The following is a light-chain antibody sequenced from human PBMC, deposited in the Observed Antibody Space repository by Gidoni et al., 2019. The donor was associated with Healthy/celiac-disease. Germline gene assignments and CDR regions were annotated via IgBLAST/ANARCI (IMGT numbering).Light chain of an antibody. CDR3: QSYDSSLSGRV. V-gene: IGLV1-40*01. Sequence: QSVLTQPPSVSVAPGQRVTIPCTGSSSNIGAGYDVHWYQQLPGTDPKLLIYGNSNRPSGVPDRFSGSKSGTSAALAITGLQAEDEADYYCQSYDSSLSGRVFGTGTKVTVL. J-gene: IGLJ1*01. CDR2: GNS. CDR1: SSNIGAGYD.